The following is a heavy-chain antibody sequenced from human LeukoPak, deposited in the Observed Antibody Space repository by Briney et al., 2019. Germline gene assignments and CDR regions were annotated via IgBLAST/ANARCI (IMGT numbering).Heavy chain of an antibody. J-gene: IGHJ2*01. Sequence: GGSLRLSCAASGFTFSTYSMNWVRQAPGKGLEWVSVIYTGGSTFYADSVKGRFTISRDNSRNTLCLQMSSLRAEDTAVYYCARDMLGFAYFDLWGRGTLVTVSS. CDR2: IYTGGST. CDR3: ARDMLGFAYFDL. CDR1: GFTFSTYS. D-gene: IGHD3-10*02. V-gene: IGHV3-53*01.